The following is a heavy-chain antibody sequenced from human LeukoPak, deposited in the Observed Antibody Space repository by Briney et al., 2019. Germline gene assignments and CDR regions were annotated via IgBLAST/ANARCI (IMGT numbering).Heavy chain of an antibody. D-gene: IGHD3-3*01. CDR3: AKDIGYDFWSGLDY. CDR2: ISWNSGSI. J-gene: IGHJ4*02. CDR1: GFTFDDYA. V-gene: IGHV3-9*03. Sequence: AGRSLRLSCAASGFTFDDYAMHWVRQAPGKGLEWVSGISWNSGSIGYADSVKGRFTISRDNAKNSLYLQMNSLRAEDMALYYCAKDIGYDFWSGLDYWGQGTLVTVSS.